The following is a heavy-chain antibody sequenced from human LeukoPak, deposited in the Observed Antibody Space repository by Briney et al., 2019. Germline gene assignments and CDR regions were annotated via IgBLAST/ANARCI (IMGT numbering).Heavy chain of an antibody. J-gene: IGHJ2*01. D-gene: IGHD4-23*01. CDR1: GYALIAVA. Sequence: ASVKVSCKVSGYALIAVAMHWLRQAPGKGLEWMGGIDLEEGKKINAQKFQGRLSVTEDTSTDTAHMELSNLRSEDTAVYYCATQGRGRWMWYYDVWGRGTLVTVSS. V-gene: IGHV1-24*01. CDR2: IDLEEGKK. CDR3: ATQGRGRWMWYYDV.